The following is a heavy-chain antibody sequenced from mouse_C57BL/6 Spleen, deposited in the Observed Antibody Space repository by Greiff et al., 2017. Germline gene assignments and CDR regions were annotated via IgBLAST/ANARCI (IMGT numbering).Heavy chain of an antibody. CDR1: GYTFTSYW. Sequence: QVQLKQSGAELVKPGASVKMSCKASGYTFTSYWITWVKQRPGQGLEWIGDIYPGSGSTNYNEKFKSKATLTVDTSSSTAYMQLSSLPSEDSAVYYCARWAYYSNQGCANWGQETLVTVSA. V-gene: IGHV1-55*01. J-gene: IGHJ3*01. CDR2: IYPGSGST. D-gene: IGHD2-5*01. CDR3: ARWAYYSNQGCAN.